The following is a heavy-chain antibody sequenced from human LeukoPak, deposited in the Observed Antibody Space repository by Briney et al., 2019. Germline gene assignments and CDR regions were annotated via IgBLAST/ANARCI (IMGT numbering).Heavy chain of an antibody. V-gene: IGHV3-7*01. Sequence: GGSLRLSCAASGFTFSSYWMSWVRQAPGKGLEWVANINQDGSEKYYVASVKGRFTISRDNAKTSLYLQISSLRAEDTAVYYCARDGPSSLVADTYYGMDVWGQGTTVTVSS. CDR3: ARDGPSSLVADTYYGMDV. CDR2: INQDGSEK. CDR1: GFTFSSYW. D-gene: IGHD2-15*01. J-gene: IGHJ6*02.